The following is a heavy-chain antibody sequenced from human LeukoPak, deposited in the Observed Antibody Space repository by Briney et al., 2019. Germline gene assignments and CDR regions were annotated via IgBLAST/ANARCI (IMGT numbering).Heavy chain of an antibody. Sequence: GGSLRLSCVASGFTFSEYAMNWVRQAPGKGPEWVAHVSGGGDTTYYADSVKGRFTISRDNSKNTLYLQMNSLRAEDTAVYYCAKAPYSSSSGTFDYWGQGTLVTVSS. CDR2: VSGGGDTT. CDR3: AKAPYSSSSGTFDY. D-gene: IGHD6-6*01. CDR1: GFTFSEYA. V-gene: IGHV3-23*01. J-gene: IGHJ4*02.